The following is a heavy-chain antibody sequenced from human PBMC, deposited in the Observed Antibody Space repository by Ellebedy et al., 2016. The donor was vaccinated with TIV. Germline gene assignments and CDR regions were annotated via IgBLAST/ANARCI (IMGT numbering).Heavy chain of an antibody. CDR3: ARDPPGIAASGPYK. CDR1: GFTLSSYW. J-gene: IGHJ4*02. D-gene: IGHD6-13*01. CDR2: SSSDGSRT. V-gene: IGHV3-74*01. Sequence: GESLKIPCEASGFTLSSYWMHWVRQAPGEGLVWVSRSSSDGSRTYADSVKGRFTMSRDNAKNTLYLQMNSLRAEDTAVYYCARDPPGIAASGPYKWGQGTLVTVSS.